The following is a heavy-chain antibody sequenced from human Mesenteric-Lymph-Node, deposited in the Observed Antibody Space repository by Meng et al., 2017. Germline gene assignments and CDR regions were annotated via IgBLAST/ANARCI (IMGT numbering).Heavy chain of an antibody. J-gene: IGHJ4*02. D-gene: IGHD5-24*01. Sequence: QVQLVQSGAEVKKPGASVKVSCKSSGYTFTGYYMHWVRQAPGQGLEWMGRINPNSGGTNYAQKVQGRVTMTRDTSISTAYMELSRLRSDDTAVYYCAREGYNYENDYWGQGTLVTVSS. CDR2: INPNSGGT. CDR3: AREGYNYENDY. CDR1: GYTFTGYY. V-gene: IGHV1-2*06.